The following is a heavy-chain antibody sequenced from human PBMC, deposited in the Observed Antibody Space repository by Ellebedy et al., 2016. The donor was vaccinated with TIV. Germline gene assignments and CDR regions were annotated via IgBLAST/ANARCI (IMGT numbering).Heavy chain of an antibody. CDR1: GFTVSNAY. J-gene: IGHJ4*02. CDR3: AFGDYGDY. Sequence: GESLKISXAASGFTVSNAYMTWVRQAPGKGLEWVGRIKSKTDGGTVDYAAPVKGRFTISRDDSKNTLYLQLNSLKTEDTAVYYCAFGDYGDYWGQGTLVTVSS. V-gene: IGHV3-15*01. CDR2: IKSKTDGGTV. D-gene: IGHD4-17*01.